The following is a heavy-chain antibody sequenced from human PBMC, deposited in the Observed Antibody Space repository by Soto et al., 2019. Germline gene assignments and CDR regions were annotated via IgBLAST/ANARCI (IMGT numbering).Heavy chain of an antibody. V-gene: IGHV3-23*01. Sequence: PGGSLRLSCAASGFTFTSYAMTWVRQAPGKGLEWVSGIDGPGGSTFYAGSVRGRFSISRDNSQNTLYLQMTTLRADDTAVYYCAKVNTIFGVDTFSSSSYYGMDVWGLGTTVTV. CDR3: AKVNTIFGVDTFSSSSYYGMDV. CDR2: IDGPGGST. D-gene: IGHD3-3*01. J-gene: IGHJ6*02. CDR1: GFTFTSYA.